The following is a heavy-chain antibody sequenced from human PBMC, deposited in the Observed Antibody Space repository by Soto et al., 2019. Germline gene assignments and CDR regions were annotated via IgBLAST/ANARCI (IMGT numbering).Heavy chain of an antibody. V-gene: IGHV3-74*03. CDR2: LSSDGFGA. D-gene: IGHD3-16*01. CDR1: GFSLSPYW. J-gene: IGHJ4*02. CDR3: ARDLGGPDY. Sequence: GGSLRLSCAASGFSLSPYWMHWVRQVPGRGLEWVARLSSDGFGAAYADSVKGRFFISRGIARNTLSLQMNSLRADDTAVYYCARDLGGPDYWGRGTSVTVSS.